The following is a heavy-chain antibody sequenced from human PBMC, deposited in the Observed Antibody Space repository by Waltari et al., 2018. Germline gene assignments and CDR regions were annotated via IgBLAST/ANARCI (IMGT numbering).Heavy chain of an antibody. D-gene: IGHD3-22*01. J-gene: IGHJ4*02. Sequence: QVQLQESGPGLVKPSETLSLTCTVSGGSISSYYWSWIRQPAGKGLEWIGRIYTSGSTYYNPSLKSRVTISVDTSKNQFSLKLSSVTAADTAVYYCEGVLLRGSDYWGQGTLVTVSS. CDR1: GGSISSYY. V-gene: IGHV4-4*07. CDR3: EGVLLRGSDY. CDR2: IYTSGST.